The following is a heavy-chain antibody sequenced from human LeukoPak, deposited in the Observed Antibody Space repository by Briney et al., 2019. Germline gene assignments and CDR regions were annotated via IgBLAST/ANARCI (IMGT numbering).Heavy chain of an antibody. Sequence: GESLKISCKGSGYSFTSYWIGWVRQMPGKGLEWMGIIYPGDSDTRYSPSFQGQVTISADKSISTAYLQWSSLKASGTAMYYCARQSPSAYFDSSGYSWGQGTLVTVSS. CDR2: IYPGDSDT. J-gene: IGHJ4*02. V-gene: IGHV5-51*01. D-gene: IGHD3-22*01. CDR1: GYSFTSYW. CDR3: ARQSPSAYFDSSGYS.